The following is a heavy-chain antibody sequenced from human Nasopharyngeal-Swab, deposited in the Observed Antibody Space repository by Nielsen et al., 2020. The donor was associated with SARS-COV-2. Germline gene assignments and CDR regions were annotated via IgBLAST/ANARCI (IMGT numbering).Heavy chain of an antibody. V-gene: IGHV4-39*01. CDR3: ARWSSWYNCLDP. CDR2: IYYSGTT. J-gene: IGHJ5*02. D-gene: IGHD6-13*01. CDR1: GDSISTGRYS. Sequence: SETLSLTCAVSGDSISTGRYSWDWIRQPPGKGLEWIGNIYYSGTTYYNPSLKSRVTISVDTSKNQFSLKLNSATAADTAVYYCARWSSWYNCLDPLGQGTQVIVSS.